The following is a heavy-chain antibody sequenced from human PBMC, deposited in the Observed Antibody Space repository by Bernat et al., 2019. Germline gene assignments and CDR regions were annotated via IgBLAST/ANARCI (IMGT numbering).Heavy chain of an antibody. V-gene: IGHV4-38-2*02. D-gene: IGHD1-1*01. Sequence: QVQLQESGPGLVKPSETLSLTCAVSGYSISSGYYWGWIRQPPGKGLEWIGSIYHSGSTYYNRSLKSRVTISVDTSKKQFSLKLSSVTAADTAEYYCARDEGGGTGGTSVDPWGQGTLVTVSS. J-gene: IGHJ5*02. CDR3: ARDEGGGTGGTSVDP. CDR1: GYSISSGYY. CDR2: IYHSGST.